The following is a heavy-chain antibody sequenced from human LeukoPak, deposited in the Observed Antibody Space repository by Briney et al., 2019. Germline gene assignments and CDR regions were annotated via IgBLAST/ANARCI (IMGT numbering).Heavy chain of an antibody. Sequence: GGSLRLSCAASGFILNSYGMHWVRQAPGKGLEWVSAISGSGDSTYYGDSVKGRFTISRDNSKNTLYLQMNSLRAEDTAVYYCAKTRPLDSSSWSHGDYWGQGTLVTVSS. J-gene: IGHJ4*02. D-gene: IGHD6-13*01. CDR2: ISGSGDST. CDR1: GFILNSYG. CDR3: AKTRPLDSSSWSHGDY. V-gene: IGHV3-23*01.